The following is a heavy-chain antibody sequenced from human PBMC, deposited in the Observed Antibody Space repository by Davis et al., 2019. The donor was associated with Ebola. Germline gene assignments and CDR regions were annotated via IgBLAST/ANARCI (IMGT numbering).Heavy chain of an antibody. V-gene: IGHV4-59*08. J-gene: IGHJ6*03. CDR3: ARHRMGGYYYYMDV. D-gene: IGHD1-26*01. Sequence: PSETLSLTCTVSGGSISSHYWSWIRQPPGKGLEWIGYIYYSGSTNYNPSLKSRVTISVDTSKNQFSLKLSSVTAADTAVYYCARHRMGGYYYYMDVWGKGTTVTVSS. CDR2: IYYSGST. CDR1: GGSISSHY.